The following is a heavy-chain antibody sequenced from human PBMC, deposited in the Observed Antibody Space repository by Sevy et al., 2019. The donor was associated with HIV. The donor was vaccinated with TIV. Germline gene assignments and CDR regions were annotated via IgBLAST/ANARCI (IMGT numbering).Heavy chain of an antibody. J-gene: IGHJ3*02. V-gene: IGHV3-21*01. CDR2: ISSSSADI. D-gene: IGHD1-26*01. Sequence: GGSLRLSCAASGFTFSNYNMNWVRQAPGEGPKWVSSISSSSADIYYTDSVKGRFTVSRDNSRKSLFLQMNGLSAEDTALYYCARDLLVGSTYLFDIWGRGTMVTVSS. CDR3: ARDLLVGSTYLFDI. CDR1: GFTFSNYN.